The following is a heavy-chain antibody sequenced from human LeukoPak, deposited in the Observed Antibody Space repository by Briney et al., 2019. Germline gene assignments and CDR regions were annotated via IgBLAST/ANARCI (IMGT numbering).Heavy chain of an antibody. V-gene: IGHV3-23*03. Sequence: PGGSLRLSCAASGFTFSSYSMSWVRQAPGKGLEWVSVIYSDGSTYYADSVKGRFTISRDNSKNTLYLQMSSLRAEDTAVYYCAKAQGYFDLWGRGTLVTVSS. CDR1: GFTFSSYS. CDR3: AKAQGYFDL. CDR2: IYSDGST. J-gene: IGHJ2*01.